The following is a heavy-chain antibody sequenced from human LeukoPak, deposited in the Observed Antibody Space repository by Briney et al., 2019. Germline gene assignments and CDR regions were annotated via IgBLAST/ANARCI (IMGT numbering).Heavy chain of an antibody. CDR1: GYTFTSYD. D-gene: IGHD6-13*01. CDR2: MNPNSGNT. V-gene: IGHV1-8*01. Sequence: ASVKVSCKASGYTFTSYDINWVRQATGQGLEWMGWMNPNSGNTGYAQKFQGRVTMTRNTSISTAYMELSSLRSEDTAVYYCAREGGAAATRGFDCWGQGTLVTVSS. CDR3: AREGGAAATRGFDC. J-gene: IGHJ4*02.